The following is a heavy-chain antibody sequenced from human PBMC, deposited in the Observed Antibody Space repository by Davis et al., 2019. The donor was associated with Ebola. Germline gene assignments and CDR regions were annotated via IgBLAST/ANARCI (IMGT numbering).Heavy chain of an antibody. J-gene: IGHJ4*02. Sequence: GGSLRLSCAASGFTFSSYGMHWIRQAPGKGLEWVSYISSSSSYTNYADSVKGRFTMSRDNAKNSLYLQMNSLRDEDTAVYYCARVQMATISLWGQGTLVTVSS. V-gene: IGHV3-21*05. CDR2: ISSSSSYT. CDR3: ARVQMATISL. CDR1: GFTFSSYG. D-gene: IGHD5-24*01.